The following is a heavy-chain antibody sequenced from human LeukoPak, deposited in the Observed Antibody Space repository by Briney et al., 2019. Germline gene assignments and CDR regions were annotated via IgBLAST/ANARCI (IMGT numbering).Heavy chain of an antibody. D-gene: IGHD3-3*01. J-gene: IGHJ6*02. CDR1: GYTFTGYY. V-gene: IGHV1-8*02. CDR3: ARAGDIRFLEWLSIPPHRMPRYYYYYGMDV. Sequence: ASVKVSCKASGYTFTGYYIHWVRQATGQGLEWMGWMNPNSGNTGYAQKFQGRVTMTRNTSISTAYMELSSLGSEDTAVYYCARAGDIRFLEWLSIPPHRMPRYYYYYGMDVWGQGTTVTVSS. CDR2: MNPNSGNT.